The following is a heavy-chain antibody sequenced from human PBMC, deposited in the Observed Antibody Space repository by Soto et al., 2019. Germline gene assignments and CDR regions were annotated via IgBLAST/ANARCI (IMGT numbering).Heavy chain of an antibody. Sequence: ASETLSLTCAVDGGSFSGYYWSWIRQPPGKGLEWIGEINHSGSTNYNPSLKSRVTISVDTSKNQFSLKLSSVTAADTAVYYCARRQLRYFDWLSESKTVFDYWGQGTLVTVSS. D-gene: IGHD3-9*01. V-gene: IGHV4-34*01. CDR2: INHSGST. CDR3: ARRQLRYFDWLSESKTVFDY. CDR1: GGSFSGYY. J-gene: IGHJ4*02.